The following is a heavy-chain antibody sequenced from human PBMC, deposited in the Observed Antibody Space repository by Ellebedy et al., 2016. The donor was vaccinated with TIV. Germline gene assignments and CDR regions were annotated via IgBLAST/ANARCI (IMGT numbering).Heavy chain of an antibody. Sequence: GESLKISCAASGFTFGSNAMAWVRQAPGKGLEWVANIKHDGSAKSYVDSVKGRFAISRDNAKNSLYLQMNSLRAEDTAVYYCARAARNLDCWGQGTLVTVSS. CDR1: GFTFGSNA. CDR3: ARAARNLDC. J-gene: IGHJ4*02. V-gene: IGHV3-7*01. CDR2: IKHDGSAK.